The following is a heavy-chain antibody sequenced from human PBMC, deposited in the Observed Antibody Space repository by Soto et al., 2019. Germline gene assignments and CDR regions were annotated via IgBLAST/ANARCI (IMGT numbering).Heavy chain of an antibody. V-gene: IGHV3-74*01. D-gene: IGHD5-12*01. CDR3: ATVATHSYNGLDT. CDR2: INSDGSKT. Sequence: RRILQKPGKGLVWVSRINSDGSKTTYADSVKGRFTISRDNAKNTVYLEMNSLRAEDTAVYYCATVATHSYNGLDTCGQRTLVTVSS. J-gene: IGHJ5*02.